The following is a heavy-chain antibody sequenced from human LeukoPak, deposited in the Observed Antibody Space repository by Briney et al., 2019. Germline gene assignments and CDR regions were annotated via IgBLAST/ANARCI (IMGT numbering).Heavy chain of an antibody. V-gene: IGHV1-46*01. D-gene: IGHD1-1*01. CDR1: GGTFSSYA. Sequence: ASVKVSSKASGGTFSSYAISWVRHAPGQGLEWMGIINPSGGSTSYAQKFQGRVTMTRDMSTSTVYMELSSLISEDTAVYYCARDGGQLERLSGGAPDYWGQGTLVTVSS. CDR2: INPSGGST. J-gene: IGHJ4*02. CDR3: ARDGGQLERLSGGAPDY.